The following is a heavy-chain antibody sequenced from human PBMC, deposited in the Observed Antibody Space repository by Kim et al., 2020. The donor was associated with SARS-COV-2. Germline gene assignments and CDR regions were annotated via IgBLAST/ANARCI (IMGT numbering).Heavy chain of an antibody. Sequence: KSRVTISVDTSKNQFSLKLSSVTAADTAVYYCARDRYYGSGSYPGYGMDVWGQGTTVTVSS. V-gene: IGHV4-31*02. D-gene: IGHD3-10*01. CDR3: ARDRYYGSGSYPGYGMDV. J-gene: IGHJ6*02.